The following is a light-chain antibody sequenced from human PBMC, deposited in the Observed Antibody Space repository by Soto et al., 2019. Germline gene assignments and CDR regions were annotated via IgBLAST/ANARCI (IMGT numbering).Light chain of an antibody. CDR2: GNT. Sequence: QSVLTQPPSVSGAPGQKVTISVTGSSSNIGAGYCVHWYQQLPGGAPRLLIYGNTNRPSGVPDRFSGSQSDTSASLTITGLQAEDEADDYCQTADTSLSVVFGGGTKLTVL. J-gene: IGLJ2*01. V-gene: IGLV1-40*01. CDR1: SSNIGAGYC. CDR3: QTADTSLSVV.